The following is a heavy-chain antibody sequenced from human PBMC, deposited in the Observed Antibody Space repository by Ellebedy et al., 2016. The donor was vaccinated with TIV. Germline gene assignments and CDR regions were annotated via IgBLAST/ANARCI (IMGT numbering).Heavy chain of an antibody. CDR3: ARQGDRTAMMTGTYYYYGMDV. D-gene: IGHD5-18*01. CDR2: IYPGDSDT. CDR1: GYSFTSYW. V-gene: IGHV5-51*01. J-gene: IGHJ6*02. Sequence: GESLKISCKGSGYSFTSYWIGWVRQMPGKGLEWMGIIYPGDSDTRYSPSFQGQVTISADKSISTAYLQWSSLKASDTAMYYCARQGDRTAMMTGTYYYYGMDVWGQGTTVTVSS.